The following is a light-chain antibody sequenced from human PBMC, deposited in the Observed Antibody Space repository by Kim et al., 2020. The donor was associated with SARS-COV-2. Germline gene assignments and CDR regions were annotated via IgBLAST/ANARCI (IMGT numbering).Light chain of an antibody. CDR1: QSIGRY. CDR2: DAS. CDR3: QQSYRTPWT. J-gene: IGKJ1*01. V-gene: IGKV1-39*01. Sequence: DIQMTQSPSSLSASVGDRVTITCRTSQSIGRYLNWYQQRPGKAPKLLIFDASSLQSGVPSTFSGSGSGTDFTLTISSLQREDSSTYYCQQSYRTPWTFGQGTKVDIK.